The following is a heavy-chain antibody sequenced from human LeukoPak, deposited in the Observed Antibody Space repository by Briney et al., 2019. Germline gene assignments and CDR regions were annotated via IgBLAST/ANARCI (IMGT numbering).Heavy chain of an antibody. CDR2: IYYSGST. V-gene: IGHV4-39*07. J-gene: IGHJ5*02. D-gene: IGHD1-1*01. Sequence: PSETLSLTCTVSGGSFSSSSYYWGWIRQPPGKGLEWIGSIYYSGSTYYNPSLKSRVTISVDTSKNQFSLKLSSVTAADTAVYYCARGYPGRSRWFDPWGQGTLVTVSS. CDR3: ARGYPGRSRWFDP. CDR1: GGSFSSSSYY.